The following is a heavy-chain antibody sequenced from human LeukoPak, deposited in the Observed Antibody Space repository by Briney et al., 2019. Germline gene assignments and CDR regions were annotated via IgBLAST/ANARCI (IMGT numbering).Heavy chain of an antibody. CDR1: GFIVSKNY. CDR2: ISGSGGST. V-gene: IGHV3-23*01. CDR3: AKGKYCSGGSCYAAFDI. D-gene: IGHD2-15*01. Sequence: GGSLRLSCAASGFIVSKNYMNWVRQAPGKGLEWVSAISGSGGSTYYADSVKGRFTISRDNSKNTLYLQMNSLRAEDTAVYYCAKGKYCSGGSCYAAFDIWGQGTMVTVSS. J-gene: IGHJ3*02.